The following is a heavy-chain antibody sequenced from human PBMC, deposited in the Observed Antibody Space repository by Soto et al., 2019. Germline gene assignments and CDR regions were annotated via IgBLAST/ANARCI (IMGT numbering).Heavy chain of an antibody. V-gene: IGHV4-30-4*01. CDR3: AGGPSGDKVDS. CDR1: GGSISTVNYW. Sequence: QVQLQESGPGLVKPSQTLSLTCTVSGGSISTVNYWWSWIRQSPDMGLEWIGHIYNGGSTYNNPSLEGPXTXPXXTSKNQLSLSLSSVSAADTAVYYCAGGPSGDKVDSWGQGTLVTVSS. D-gene: IGHD7-27*01. CDR2: IYNGGST. J-gene: IGHJ4*02.